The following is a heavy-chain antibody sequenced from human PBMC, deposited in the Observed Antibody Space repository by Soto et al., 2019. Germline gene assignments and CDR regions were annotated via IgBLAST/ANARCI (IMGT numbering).Heavy chain of an antibody. V-gene: IGHV4-4*02. Sequence: QVQLQESGPGLVKPSGTLSLTCAVSGGSISSSNWWSWVRQHPGKGLEWIGEIYHSGSTNYNPSLKSRVTISVDKSQNHCSLKLSSVTAADTAVYYCARGRGVWFGEDVRHFDLWGRGTLVTVSS. D-gene: IGHD3-10*01. CDR3: ARGRGVWFGEDVRHFDL. CDR1: GGSISSSNW. J-gene: IGHJ2*01. CDR2: IYHSGST.